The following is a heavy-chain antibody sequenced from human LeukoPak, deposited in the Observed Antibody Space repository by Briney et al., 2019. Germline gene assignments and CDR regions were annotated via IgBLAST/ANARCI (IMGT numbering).Heavy chain of an antibody. CDR3: ARQGGSYSPFGF. CDR2: IFSSRNT. V-gene: IGHV4-59*08. J-gene: IGHJ4*02. Sequence: SETLSLTCTVSGGSINNYYWSWIRQPPGKGLEWIGYIFSSRNTYYNPSLESRVTMSVDTSKNQFSLKLTSVTDADTAVYYCARQGGSYSPFGFWGQGTLVTVSS. CDR1: GGSINNYY. D-gene: IGHD1-26*01.